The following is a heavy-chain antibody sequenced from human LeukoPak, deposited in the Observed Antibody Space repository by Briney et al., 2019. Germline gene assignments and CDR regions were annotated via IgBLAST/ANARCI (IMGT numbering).Heavy chain of an antibody. D-gene: IGHD6-13*01. J-gene: IGHJ4*02. CDR3: ARVSSWPDY. V-gene: IGHV4-59*01. Sequence: PSETLSLTCTVSGVSISSYYWSWIRQPPGKGLEWIGYIYYSGSTNYNPSLKSRVTISVDTSKNQFSLKLSSVTAADTAVYYCARVSSWPDYWGQGTLVTVSS. CDR2: IYYSGST. CDR1: GVSISSYY.